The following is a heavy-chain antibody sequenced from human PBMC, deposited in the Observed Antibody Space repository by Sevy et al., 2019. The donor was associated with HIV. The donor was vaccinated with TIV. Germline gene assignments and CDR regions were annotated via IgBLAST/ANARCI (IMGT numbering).Heavy chain of an antibody. CDR2: LSFGCGKI. V-gene: IGHV3-23*01. J-gene: IGHJ4*02. CDR3: AREGCTKPHDY. D-gene: IGHD2-8*01. CDR1: GFDFSIYS. Sequence: GGSLRLSCAASGFDFSIYSMSWFRQAPGKGLEWVSTLSFGCGKINYADSVKGRFTISRDNSKSSVYLQMNNMRVEDTAVYYCAREGCTKPHDYWGQGTLVTVSS.